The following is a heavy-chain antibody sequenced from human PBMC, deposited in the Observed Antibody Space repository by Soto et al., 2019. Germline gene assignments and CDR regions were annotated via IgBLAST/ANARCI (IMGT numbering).Heavy chain of an antibody. V-gene: IGHV1-69*01. CDR2: IITIFGTA. Sequence: QVQLVQSGAEVKKPGSSVKVSCKASGGTFSSYAISWVRQAPGQGLEWMGGIITIFGTANYAQKFQGRVTITADESTSTAYMELSSLRSEDTAVYYCARAVLDSSGYYYSYYYGMDVWGQGTTVTVSS. J-gene: IGHJ6*02. CDR1: GGTFSSYA. CDR3: ARAVLDSSGYYYSYYYGMDV. D-gene: IGHD3-22*01.